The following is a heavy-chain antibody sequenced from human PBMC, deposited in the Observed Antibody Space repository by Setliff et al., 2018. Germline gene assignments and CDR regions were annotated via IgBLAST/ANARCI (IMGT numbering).Heavy chain of an antibody. CDR1: GGTFSSYG. CDR2: IISMFGTT. Sequence: GASVKVSCKASGGTFSSYGISWVRQAPGQGLEWMGGIISMFGTTNYAQKFQGRVTITTDKSTSTAYMELSSLRSEDTAIYYCARGDFYYYFYMDVWGKGTTVTVS. CDR3: ARGDFYYYFYMDV. J-gene: IGHJ6*03. V-gene: IGHV1-69*05.